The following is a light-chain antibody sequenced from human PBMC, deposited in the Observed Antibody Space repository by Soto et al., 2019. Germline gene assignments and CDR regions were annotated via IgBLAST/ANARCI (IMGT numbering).Light chain of an antibody. V-gene: IGKV3-20*01. J-gene: IGKJ5*01. Sequence: ESVLTQSPGTLSLSPGERATLSCRASQSVSSTYLAWYQQKPGQAPRLLIYGASSRATGIPNRFSGSGSGTDFTLTISRLEPEDFAVYYCQQYGSSVTVGQGTRLESK. CDR3: QQYGSSVT. CDR2: GAS. CDR1: QSVSSTY.